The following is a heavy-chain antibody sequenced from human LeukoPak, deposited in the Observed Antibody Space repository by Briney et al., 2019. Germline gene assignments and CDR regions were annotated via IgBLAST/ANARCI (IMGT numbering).Heavy chain of an antibody. Sequence: ASVKVSCKPSGYSLTGHYMHWVRQAPGQGLEWMGWINPNSGGTSFAQKFQGRVTMTRDTSISTAYMELSGLRFDDTAVYYCARDRAYSSGRDDTFDLWGQGTMVIVSS. CDR1: GYSLTGHY. V-gene: IGHV1-2*02. J-gene: IGHJ3*01. CDR2: INPNSGGT. CDR3: ARDRAYSSGRDDTFDL. D-gene: IGHD3-22*01.